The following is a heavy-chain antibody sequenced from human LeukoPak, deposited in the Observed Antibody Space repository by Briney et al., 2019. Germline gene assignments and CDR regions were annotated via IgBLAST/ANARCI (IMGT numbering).Heavy chain of an antibody. J-gene: IGHJ5*02. Sequence: GGSLRLSCAASGFTFSSYAMNWVRQAPGMGLEWVSVIYSGGTTNYADSVKGRFAISRDSSKNTLYLQMNSLRSEDTAVYFCAAYSSTLGWLDPWGQGTLVTVSS. CDR3: AAYSSTLGWLDP. CDR2: IYSGGTT. CDR1: GFTFSSYA. V-gene: IGHV3-66*01. D-gene: IGHD4-11*01.